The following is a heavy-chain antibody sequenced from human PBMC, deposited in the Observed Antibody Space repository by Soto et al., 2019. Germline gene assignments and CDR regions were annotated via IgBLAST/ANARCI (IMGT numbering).Heavy chain of an antibody. CDR1: GGSFSGYY. Sequence: SETLSLTCAVYGGSFSGYYWSWIRQPPGKGLEWIGEINHSGGTNYNPSLKSRVTTSADTSKNQFSLKLSSVTAADTAVYYCARVIMVRGVMSGMDVWGQGTTVTVSS. V-gene: IGHV4-34*01. CDR2: INHSGGT. J-gene: IGHJ6*02. CDR3: ARVIMVRGVMSGMDV. D-gene: IGHD3-10*01.